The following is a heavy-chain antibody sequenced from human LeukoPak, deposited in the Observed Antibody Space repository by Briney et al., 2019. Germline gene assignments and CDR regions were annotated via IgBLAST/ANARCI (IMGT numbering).Heavy chain of an antibody. J-gene: IGHJ3*02. V-gene: IGHV4-34*01. Sequence: SETLSLTCAVYGVSFSGYYWSWIRQPPGKGLEWVWEINHSGSTNYNPSLKSRVTISVDTSNNHFSLKLSSVTAADTAVYYCARGLTSLRRSRAYYDSRPDAFDIWGQGTMVTVSS. CDR3: ARGLTSLRRSRAYYDSRPDAFDI. D-gene: IGHD3-22*01. CDR2: INHSGST. CDR1: GVSFSGYY.